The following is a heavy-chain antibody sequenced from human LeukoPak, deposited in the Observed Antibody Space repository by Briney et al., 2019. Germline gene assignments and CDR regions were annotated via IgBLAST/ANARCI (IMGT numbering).Heavy chain of an antibody. Sequence: SETLSLTCTVSGGSISSSSYYWGWIRQPPGTGLEWIGSIYYSGSTYYNPSLKSRVTISVDTSKNQFSLKLSSVTAADTAVYYCARDRSTYYYGSGSYSHHDYWGQGTLVTVSS. CDR3: ARDRSTYYYGSGSYSHHDY. D-gene: IGHD3-10*01. CDR1: GGSISSSSYY. J-gene: IGHJ4*02. CDR2: IYYSGST. V-gene: IGHV4-39*07.